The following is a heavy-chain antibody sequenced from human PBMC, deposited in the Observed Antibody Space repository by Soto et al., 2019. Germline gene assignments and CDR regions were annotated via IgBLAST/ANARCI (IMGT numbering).Heavy chain of an antibody. CDR2: INHSGST. J-gene: IGHJ5*02. D-gene: IGHD6-13*01. Sequence: SETLSLTCAVYGGSFSGYYWSWIRQPPGKGLEWIGEINHSGSTNYNPSLKSRVTISVDTSKNQFSLKLSSVTAADTAVYYCARGLGGLLAAARFNWFDPWGQGTLVTVSS. V-gene: IGHV4-34*01. CDR3: ARGLGGLLAAARFNWFDP. CDR1: GGSFSGYY.